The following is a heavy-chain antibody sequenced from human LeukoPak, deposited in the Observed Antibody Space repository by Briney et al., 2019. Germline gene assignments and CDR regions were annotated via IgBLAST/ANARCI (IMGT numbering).Heavy chain of an antibody. Sequence: SQTLSLTCTVSGGSISSGGHSWSWIRQPPGKGLEWIGYIYHSGSGSTYYNPSLKSRVTISIDKSKNQFSLKLSSVTAADTAVYYCARYSSSWNKYFQHWGQGTLVTVSS. D-gene: IGHD6-13*01. CDR1: GGSISSGGHS. CDR3: ARYSSSWNKYFQH. J-gene: IGHJ1*01. CDR2: IYHSGSGST. V-gene: IGHV4-30-2*01.